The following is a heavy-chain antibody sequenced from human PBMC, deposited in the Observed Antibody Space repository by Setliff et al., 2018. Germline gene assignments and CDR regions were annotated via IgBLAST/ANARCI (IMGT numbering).Heavy chain of an antibody. D-gene: IGHD5-12*01. Sequence: SETLSLTCTVPGDSISSISYYWAWIRQPPGKGLEWIGNIYYSGTTYSNPSLKSRVTMSVDTSKNQFSLRLISVTAADTAVYYCARGGTFRYFDYWGQGTPVTVSS. CDR3: ARGGTFRYFDY. CDR2: IYYSGTT. V-gene: IGHV4-39*07. CDR1: GDSISSISYY. J-gene: IGHJ4*02.